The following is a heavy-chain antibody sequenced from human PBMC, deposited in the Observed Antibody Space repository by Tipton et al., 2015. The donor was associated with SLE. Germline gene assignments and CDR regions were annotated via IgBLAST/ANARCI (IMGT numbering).Heavy chain of an antibody. CDR3: ARDSRYQLTYYYMDV. J-gene: IGHJ6*03. V-gene: IGHV4-38-2*02. Sequence: TLSLTCTVSGGSINGYYWGWIRRPPGKGLEWIGNIYHTGSTYYNPSLKSRVTISLDTSKNQFSLNLSSVTAADTAVYYCARDSRYQLTYYYMDVWGKGTMVTVSS. D-gene: IGHD2-2*01. CDR2: IYHTGST. CDR1: GGSINGYY.